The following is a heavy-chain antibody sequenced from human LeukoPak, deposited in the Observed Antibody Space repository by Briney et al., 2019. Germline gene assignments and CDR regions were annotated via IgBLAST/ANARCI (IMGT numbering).Heavy chain of an antibody. V-gene: IGHV4-59*01. CDR1: GGSISSYY. CDR3: ARLLVGATSNSRGKLYYYYYMDV. D-gene: IGHD1-26*01. J-gene: IGHJ6*03. CDR2: IYYSGST. Sequence: SETLSLSCTVSGGSISSYYWSWIRQPPGKGLEWIGYIYYSGSTNYNPSLKSRVTISVDTSKNQFSLKLSSVTAADMAVYYCARLLVGATSNSRGKLYYYYYMDVWGKGTTVTVSS.